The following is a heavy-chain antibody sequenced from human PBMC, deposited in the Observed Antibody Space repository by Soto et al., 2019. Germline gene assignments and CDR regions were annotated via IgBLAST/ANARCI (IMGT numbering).Heavy chain of an antibody. CDR3: AEDTLGGAYDFWH. J-gene: IGHJ4*02. V-gene: IGHV3-66*01. D-gene: IGHD3-3*01. Sequence: EVQLVESGGGLVQPGGSLRLSCAASGFIVSSVFMTWVRQAPGKGLEWVSTISDGGNTYYANSVKGRFTISRDISRNTLYLQINSLRAEDTAVYHCAEDTLGGAYDFWHGGQGTLVTVSS. CDR1: GFIVSSVF. CDR2: ISDGGNT.